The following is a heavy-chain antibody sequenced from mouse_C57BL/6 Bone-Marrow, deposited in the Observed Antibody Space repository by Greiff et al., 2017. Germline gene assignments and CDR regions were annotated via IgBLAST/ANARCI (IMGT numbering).Heavy chain of an antibody. D-gene: IGHD1-1*01. CDR3: ARDYGSSYDAWFAY. J-gene: IGHJ3*01. V-gene: IGHV1-72*01. CDR1: GYTFTSYW. Sequence: QVQLQQPGAELVKPGASVKLSCKASGYTFTSYWMHWVKQRPGRGLEWIGRIDPNSGGTKYNVKFKSKATLTVDKPSSTAYMQLSSLTSEDSAVYYCARDYGSSYDAWFAYWGQGTLVTVSA. CDR2: IDPNSGGT.